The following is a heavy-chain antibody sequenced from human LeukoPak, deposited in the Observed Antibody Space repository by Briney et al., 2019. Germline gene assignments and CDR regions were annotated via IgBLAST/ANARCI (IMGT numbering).Heavy chain of an antibody. CDR2: IYSSGST. Sequence: SETLSLTCTVSGASISGSGYYWGWIRQPPGKGLEWIGSIYSSGSTYYNASLQSRVTISIETSKNQISLKLSSVTAADTAVYYCARANYYDSSGYSRGAFDIWGQGTMVTVSS. CDR1: GASISGSGYY. CDR3: ARANYYDSSGYSRGAFDI. J-gene: IGHJ3*02. V-gene: IGHV4-39*02. D-gene: IGHD3-22*01.